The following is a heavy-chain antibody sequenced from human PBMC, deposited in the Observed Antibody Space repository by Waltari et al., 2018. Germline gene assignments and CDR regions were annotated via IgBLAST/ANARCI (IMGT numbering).Heavy chain of an antibody. Sequence: QVQLQESGPGLVRPSQTLSLTCTVSGGSISSGSVYWTWIRTPAGKGLEWVGHIFTSGSTKYNPSLKSRVSVSLDTSENQFSLRLSSVTAADTAVYYCARDEARYYDIMTGGGYYGLDVWGQGTTVTVSS. D-gene: IGHD3-9*01. J-gene: IGHJ6*02. V-gene: IGHV4-61*02. CDR3: ARDEARYYDIMTGGGYYGLDV. CDR2: IFTSGST. CDR1: GGSISSGSVY.